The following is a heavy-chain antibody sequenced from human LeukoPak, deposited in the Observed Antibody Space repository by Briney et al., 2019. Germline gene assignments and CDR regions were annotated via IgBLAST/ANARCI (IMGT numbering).Heavy chain of an antibody. J-gene: IGHJ4*02. V-gene: IGHV3-23*01. Sequence: PGGSLRLSCAASGFTFSSYPMTWVRQAPGKGLEWVSSISGGSERIYYADSVKGRFTISRDNSRNTLDLQMNSLGPEDTAVYYCAKEYDSGGYGAYFDYWGQGTLVTVSS. CDR2: ISGGSERI. CDR3: AKEYDSGGYGAYFDY. CDR1: GFTFSSYP. D-gene: IGHD3-10*01.